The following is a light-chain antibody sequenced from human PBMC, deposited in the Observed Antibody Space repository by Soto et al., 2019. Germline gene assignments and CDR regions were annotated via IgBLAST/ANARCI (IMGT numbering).Light chain of an antibody. CDR1: QSVSSY. CDR2: DAS. V-gene: IGKV3-11*01. Sequence: EIVLTQSPATLSLSPGERATLSCRASQSVSSYLACYQQQPGQAPRLLIYDASNRATGIPARFSGSGSGTAFTLTISSLEPEDFAVYYCQQRSNWPPLTFGVGTKVEIK. J-gene: IGKJ4*01. CDR3: QQRSNWPPLT.